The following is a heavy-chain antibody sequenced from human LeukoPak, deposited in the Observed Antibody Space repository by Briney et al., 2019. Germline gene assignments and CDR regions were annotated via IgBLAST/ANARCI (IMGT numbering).Heavy chain of an antibody. D-gene: IGHD6-19*01. CDR1: GGSISSSSYY. CDR3: ARGGGWSPYYFDY. V-gene: IGHV4-39*01. Sequence: SETLSLTCTVSGGSISSSSYYWGWIRQPPGKGLEWIGSIYYSGSTYYNPSLKSRVTISVDTSKNQFSLKLSSVTAADTAVYYCARGGGWSPYYFDYWGQGILVTVSS. CDR2: IYYSGST. J-gene: IGHJ4*02.